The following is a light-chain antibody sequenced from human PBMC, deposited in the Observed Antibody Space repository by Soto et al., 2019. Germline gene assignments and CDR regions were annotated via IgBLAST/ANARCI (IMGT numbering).Light chain of an antibody. V-gene: IGLV2-11*01. J-gene: IGLJ1*01. CDR2: DVS. CDR1: NSDVGGYKY. CDR3: CSYAGSYSYV. Sequence: QSALTQPRSVSGSPGQSVTNSCTGTNSDVGGYKYVSWYQQYPGKAPKLMIYDVSKRPSGVPDRFSGSKSVNTASLTISGLQAEDEADYFCCSYAGSYSYVFGTGTKLTVL.